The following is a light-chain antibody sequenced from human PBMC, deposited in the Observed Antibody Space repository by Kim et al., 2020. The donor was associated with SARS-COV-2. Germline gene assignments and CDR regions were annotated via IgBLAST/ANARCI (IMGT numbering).Light chain of an antibody. CDR3: QQSYITPFN. V-gene: IGKV1-39*01. J-gene: IGKJ3*01. CDR1: QSISSH. Sequence: ASVGDRVTITCRTTQSISSHLNWYQQKPGRAPKLLISAASTLQGGVPSRFSGSGSETDFTLTISSLQREDFATYFCQQSYITPFNFGPGTKVDIK. CDR2: AAS.